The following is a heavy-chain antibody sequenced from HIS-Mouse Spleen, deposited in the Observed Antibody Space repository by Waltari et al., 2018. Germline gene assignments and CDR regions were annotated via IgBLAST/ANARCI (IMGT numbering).Heavy chain of an antibody. J-gene: IGHJ4*02. Sequence: QVTLRESGPALVKPTQTLTLTCTFSGFSLSTSVMCVSWIRQPPGKALEWLARIYWDDDKYYSTSLKTRLTISKDTSKNQVVLTMTNMDPVDTATYYCARIAEGYSSGWYAFDYWGQGTLVTVSS. CDR2: IYWDDDK. CDR3: ARIAEGYSSGWYAFDY. CDR1: GFSLSTSVMC. V-gene: IGHV2-70*15. D-gene: IGHD6-19*01.